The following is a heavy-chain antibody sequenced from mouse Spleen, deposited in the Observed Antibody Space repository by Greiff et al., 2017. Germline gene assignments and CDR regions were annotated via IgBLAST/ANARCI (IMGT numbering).Heavy chain of an antibody. CDR3: AREGYDPYAMDY. D-gene: IGHD2-3*01. J-gene: IGHJ4*01. Sequence: DVKLVESGGGLVKPGGSLKLSCAASGFTFSSYAMSWVRQTPEKRLEWVAAINSNGGSTYYPDTVKDRFTISRDNAKNTLYLQMSSLRSEDTALYYCAREGYDPYAMDYWGQGTSVTVSS. CDR2: INSNGGST. CDR1: GFTFSSYA. V-gene: IGHV5-6-2*01.